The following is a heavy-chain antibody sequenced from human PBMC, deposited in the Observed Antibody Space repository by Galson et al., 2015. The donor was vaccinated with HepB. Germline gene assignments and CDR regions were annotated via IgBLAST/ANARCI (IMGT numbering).Heavy chain of an antibody. CDR1: GYTFTTYG. CDR2: NSAYSGNT. V-gene: IGHV1-18*01. CDR3: ARGPYYYENSGYFSQLGEFDY. D-gene: IGHD3-22*01. Sequence: SVKVSCKASGYTFTTYGISWVRQAPGQGLERMGWNSAYSGNTNYAQKRQGRVTMTTDTSTFPAYLELRSLRSDDTAVYYCARGPYYYENSGYFSQLGEFDYWGQGTLVTVSS. J-gene: IGHJ4*02.